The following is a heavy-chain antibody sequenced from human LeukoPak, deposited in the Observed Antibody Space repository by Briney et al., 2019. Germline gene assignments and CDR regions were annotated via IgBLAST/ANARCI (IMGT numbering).Heavy chain of an antibody. CDR2: INPNSGDT. V-gene: IGHV1-2*02. D-gene: IGHD3-10*01. Sequence: ASVKVSCKASGYTFTGYYMHWVRQGPGQGLEWMGWINPNSGDTNYAQKFQGRVTMTRDTSISTAYMELSRLRSDDTAVYYCARGVTGIYYYYYMDIWGKGTTVTVSS. J-gene: IGHJ6*03. CDR3: ARGVTGIYYYYYMDI. CDR1: GYTFTGYY.